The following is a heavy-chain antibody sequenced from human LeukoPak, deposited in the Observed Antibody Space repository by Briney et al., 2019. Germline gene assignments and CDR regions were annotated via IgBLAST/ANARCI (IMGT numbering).Heavy chain of an antibody. D-gene: IGHD3-16*01. V-gene: IGHV3-23*01. J-gene: IGHJ4*02. Sequence: PGGSLRLSCAASGFTFSSYAMSWVRQAPGKGLEWVPAISGSGGSTYYADSVKGRFTISRDNSKNTLYLQMNSLRAEDTAVYYCAKGVITFGGVTGYFDYWGQGTLVTVSS. CDR1: GFTFSSYA. CDR2: ISGSGGST. CDR3: AKGVITFGGVTGYFDY.